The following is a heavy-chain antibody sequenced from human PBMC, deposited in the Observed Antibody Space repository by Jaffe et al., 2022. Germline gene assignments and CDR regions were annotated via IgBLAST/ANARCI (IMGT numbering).Heavy chain of an antibody. J-gene: IGHJ4*02. CDR1: GFTFGDYA. V-gene: IGHV3-49*03. Sequence: EVQLVESGGGLVQPGRSLRLSCTASGFTFGDYAMSWFRQAPGKGLEWVGFIRSKAYGGTTEYAASVKGRFTISRDDSKSIAYLQMNSLKTEDTAVYYCTRGYYDFWSGYYSYYDILTGSPNTHFDYWGQGTLVTVSS. CDR2: IRSKAYGGTT. D-gene: IGHD3-3*01. CDR3: TRGYYDFWSGYYSYYDILTGSPNTHFDY.